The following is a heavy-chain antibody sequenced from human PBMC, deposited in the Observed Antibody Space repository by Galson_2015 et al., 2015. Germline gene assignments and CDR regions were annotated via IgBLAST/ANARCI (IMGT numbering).Heavy chain of an antibody. CDR2: ISVSGGST. J-gene: IGHJ2*01. V-gene: IGHV3-23*01. CDR3: AKGDYGDNYWYFEL. Sequence: SLRLSCAASGFTFSTCAMSWVRQAPGKGLEWVSVISVSGGSTYYADSVKGRFTISRDNSKNTLYLQMNSLRAEDTAVYYCAKGDYGDNYWYFELWGRGTLVTVSS. D-gene: IGHD4-17*01. CDR1: GFTFSTCA.